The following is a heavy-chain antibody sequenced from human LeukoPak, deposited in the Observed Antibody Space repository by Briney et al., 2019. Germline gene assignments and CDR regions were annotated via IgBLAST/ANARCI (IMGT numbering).Heavy chain of an antibody. D-gene: IGHD2-21*02. CDR3: ASVLYCGADCYSGRYFFDY. J-gene: IGHJ4*02. CDR2: INPTHGGT. Sequence: ASVKVSCKASGYTFTGYYIHWVRQAPGQGLEWMGWINPTHGGTNFAQKFQGRVTMTRDTSISTAYMELSSLRSEDTAVYYCASVLYCGADCYSGRYFFDYWGQGTLVTVSS. CDR1: GYTFTGYY. V-gene: IGHV1-2*02.